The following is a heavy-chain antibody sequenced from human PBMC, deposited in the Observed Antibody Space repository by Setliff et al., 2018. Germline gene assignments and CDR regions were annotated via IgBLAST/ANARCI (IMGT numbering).Heavy chain of an antibody. CDR2: IYHSGST. D-gene: IGHD1-1*01. Sequence: KSSETLSLTCTVSGYSISSGYYWGWIRQPPGKGLEWIGSIYHSGSTYYNPSLKSRVTISVDTSKNQFSLKLSSVTAADTAVYYCAKAGGYNFADWGQGTLVTVSS. V-gene: IGHV4-38-2*02. J-gene: IGHJ4*02. CDR1: GYSISSGYY. CDR3: AKAGGYNFAD.